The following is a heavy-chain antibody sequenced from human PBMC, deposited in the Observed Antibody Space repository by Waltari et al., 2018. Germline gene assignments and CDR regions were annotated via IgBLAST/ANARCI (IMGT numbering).Heavy chain of an antibody. CDR1: GGSISSGSYY. J-gene: IGHJ4*02. V-gene: IGHV4-61*09. Sequence: QVQLQESGPGLVKPSQTLSLTGTVSGGSISSGSYYWSWIRPPAGKGLEWIGYIYTSGSTNYNPSLKSRVTISVDTSKNQFSLKLSSVTAADTAVYYCAREEGESATWGFDYWGQGTLVTVSS. CDR3: AREEGESATWGFDY. CDR2: IYTSGST. D-gene: IGHD3-16*01.